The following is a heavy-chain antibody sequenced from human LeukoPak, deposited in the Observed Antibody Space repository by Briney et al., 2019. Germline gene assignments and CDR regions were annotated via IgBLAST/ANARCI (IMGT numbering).Heavy chain of an antibody. V-gene: IGHV3-72*01. CDR2: TRDKANSYTT. CDR3: ARGSTGRPSVFDY. CDR1: GFTFSDHY. Sequence: GGSLRLSCAASGFTFSDHYMDWVRQAPGKGLGWVARTRDKANSYTTEYAASVKGRFTISRDDSKNSLYLQMNSLRTEDTAVYFCARGSTGRPSVFDYWGQGTLVTV. J-gene: IGHJ4*02. D-gene: IGHD1-14*01.